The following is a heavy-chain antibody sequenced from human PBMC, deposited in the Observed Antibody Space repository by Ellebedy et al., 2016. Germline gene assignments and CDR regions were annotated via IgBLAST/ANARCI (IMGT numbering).Heavy chain of an antibody. J-gene: IGHJ4*02. CDR2: IRQKSRVYST. D-gene: IGHD1-26*01. V-gene: IGHV3-72*01. CDR1: GFTFSDYH. CDR3: GASAIGNIFDY. Sequence: GESLKISCAASGFTFSDYHMDWVRQAPRKGLEWVGRIRQKSRVYSTEYAASVKCIFTISREDSKNSLSLQMDRLKTEDTVVYYCGASAIGNIFDYWGQGALVAVSS.